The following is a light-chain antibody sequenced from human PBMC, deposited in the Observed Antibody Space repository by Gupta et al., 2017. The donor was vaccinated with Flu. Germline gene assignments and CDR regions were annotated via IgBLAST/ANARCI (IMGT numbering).Light chain of an antibody. J-gene: IGLJ2*01. Sequence: VTISWTGSSSNIGAGYDVHWYQHLPGTAPNLLIYGNSNRPSGVPDRFSGSKYGTSASLAITGLQAEDEADYYCQSYDSSLSGSVFGGGTKLTVL. CDR3: QSYDSSLSGSV. V-gene: IGLV1-40*01. CDR1: SSNIGAGYD. CDR2: GNS.